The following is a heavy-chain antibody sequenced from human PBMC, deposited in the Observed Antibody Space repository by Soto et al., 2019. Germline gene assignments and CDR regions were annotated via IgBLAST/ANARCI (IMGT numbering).Heavy chain of an antibody. CDR3: ARHGTRGATAY. D-gene: IGHD1-26*01. CDR2: ISSSSSYI. J-gene: IGHJ4*02. V-gene: IGHV3-21*01. Sequence: LRLSCAASGFTFSSYSMNWVRQAPGKGLEWVSSISSSSSYIYYADSVKGRFTVSRDNAKNSLYLQMNSLRAEDTAVYYCARHGTRGATAYWGQGTLVTVSS. CDR1: GFTFSSYS.